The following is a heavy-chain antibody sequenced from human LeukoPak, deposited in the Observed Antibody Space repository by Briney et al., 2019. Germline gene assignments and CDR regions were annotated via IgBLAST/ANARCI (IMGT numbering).Heavy chain of an antibody. J-gene: IGHJ4*02. D-gene: IGHD3-16*02. Sequence: SETLSLTCTVSGGSISSSSYYWGWIRQPPGKGLEYIGYIYFSGSTYYNPSLKSRVTISVDTSKNQFSLNLSSVTAADTAAYYCASLLGELSLDYFDYWGQGTLVIVSS. V-gene: IGHV4-39*01. CDR1: GGSISSSSYY. CDR3: ASLLGELSLDYFDY. CDR2: IYFSGST.